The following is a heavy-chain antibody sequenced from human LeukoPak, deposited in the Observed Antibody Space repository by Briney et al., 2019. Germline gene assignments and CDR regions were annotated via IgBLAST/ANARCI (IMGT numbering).Heavy chain of an antibody. CDR2: IIPILGIA. D-gene: IGHD1-1*01. V-gene: IGHV1-69*04. CDR1: GSTFSSYA. CDR3: ANTLGAYPRGKLDPHFDY. Sequence: ASVKVSCKASGSTFSSYAISWVRQAPGQGLEWMGRIIPILGIANYAQKFQGRVTITADKSTSTAYMELSSLRSEDTAVYYCANTLGAYPRGKLDPHFDYWGQGTLVTVSS. J-gene: IGHJ4*02.